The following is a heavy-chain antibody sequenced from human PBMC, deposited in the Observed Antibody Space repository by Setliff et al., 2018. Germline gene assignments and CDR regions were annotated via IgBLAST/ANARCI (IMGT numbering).Heavy chain of an antibody. D-gene: IGHD3-10*01. CDR2: ISFSSSSI. J-gene: IGHJ4*02. Sequence: GGSLRLSCAASGFNFRNYNMHWVRQAPGKGLEWVSSISFSSSSISYASSVKGRFTISRDSAKNSLFLQMNSLRAEDTAVYYCARAYYGSGSYYKEPTFDYWGQGTLVTVSS. CDR3: ARAYYGSGSYYKEPTFDY. CDR1: GFNFRNYN. V-gene: IGHV3-21*01.